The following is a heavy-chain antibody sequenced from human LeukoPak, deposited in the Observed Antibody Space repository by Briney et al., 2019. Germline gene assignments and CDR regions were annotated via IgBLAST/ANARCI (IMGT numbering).Heavy chain of an antibody. CDR2: ISRSGDTI. D-gene: IGHD3-22*01. Sequence: PGGSLRLSCAASGFTFSTFSLNWIRQAPGKGLEWVAYISRSGDTIYYADSVRGRFTISRDDAKNSFYLQVNSLRAEDTAVYYCARDYYDNSGFLLEAFDIWGQGTQVTVSS. CDR3: ARDYYDNSGFLLEAFDI. CDR1: GFTFSTFS. V-gene: IGHV3-48*01. J-gene: IGHJ3*02.